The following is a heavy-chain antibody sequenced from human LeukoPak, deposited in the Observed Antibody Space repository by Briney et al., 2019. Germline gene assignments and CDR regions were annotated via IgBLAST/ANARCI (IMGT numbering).Heavy chain of an antibody. CDR1: GGSFSGHY. D-gene: IGHD3-10*01. V-gene: IGHV4-34*01. J-gene: IGHJ5*01. CDR2: IDHSGRS. CDR3: ARSENSGSYFSYFDS. Sequence: PSETLSLTCAVYGGSFSGHYWTWIRQPPGKGLEWIGDIDHSGRSTYNPSLTSRGTISKDSSKNPRSLSLWSVIAAETPVYICARSENSGSYFSYFDSWGEGTPVSVSS.